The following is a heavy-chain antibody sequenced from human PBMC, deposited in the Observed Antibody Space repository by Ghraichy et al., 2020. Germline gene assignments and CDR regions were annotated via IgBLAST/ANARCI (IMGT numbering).Heavy chain of an antibody. Sequence: ASVKVSCKASGYTFEPHGISWVRQAPGQGLEWMGWINGYTGNTNYAQKLQGRVTMTTDTSTSTAYMELTSLRSDDTAVYYCARDWNYEFDYWGQGTLFSVSS. CDR3: ARDWNYEFDY. D-gene: IGHD1-7*01. V-gene: IGHV1-18*01. CDR2: INGYTGNT. CDR1: GYTFEPHG. J-gene: IGHJ4*02.